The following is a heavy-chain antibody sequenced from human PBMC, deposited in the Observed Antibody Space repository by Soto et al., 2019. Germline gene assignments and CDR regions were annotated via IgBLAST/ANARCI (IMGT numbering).Heavy chain of an antibody. V-gene: IGHV1-69*02. CDR1: GGTFSSYT. D-gene: IGHD2-15*01. CDR2: IIPILGIA. J-gene: IGHJ6*02. Sequence: QVQLVQSGAEVKKPGSSVKVSCKASGGTFSSYTISWVRQAPGQGLEWMGRIIPILGIANYAQKFQGRVTNPAEKSTSTAYVGLIRLRSKDTAVYYCTIEGGYCSGCSCYSGTYGMDVWGQGTTVTVSS. CDR3: TIEGGYCSGCSCYSGTYGMDV.